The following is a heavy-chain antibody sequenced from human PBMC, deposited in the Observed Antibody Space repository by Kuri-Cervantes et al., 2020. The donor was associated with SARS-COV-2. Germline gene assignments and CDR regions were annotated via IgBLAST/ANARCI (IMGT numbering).Heavy chain of an antibody. CDR1: GGSFSGYY. D-gene: IGHD2-2*01. Sequence: SETLSLTCAVFGGSFSGYYWSWIRQSPGKGLVWIGKINHSGSTNYNPSLSSRVTISVDMSKNQFSLRLSSVTAADTAMYYCARGREGVVPATILGLGYFLYFSMDVWGKGTSVTVSS. V-gene: IGHV4-34*01. CDR3: ARGREGVVPATILGLGYFLYFSMDV. CDR2: INHSGST. J-gene: IGHJ6*03.